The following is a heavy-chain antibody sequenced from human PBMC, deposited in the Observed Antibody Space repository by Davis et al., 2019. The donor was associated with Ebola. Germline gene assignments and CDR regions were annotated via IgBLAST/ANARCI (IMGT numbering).Heavy chain of an antibody. Sequence: AASVKVSCKASGGTFSSYAISWVRQAPGQGLEWMGWISAYNGNTNYAQKLQGRVTMTTDTSTSTAYMELSSLRSEDTAVYYCARVMTTVTTGWFDPWGQGTLVTVSS. CDR3: ARVMTTVTTGWFDP. CDR1: GGTFSSYA. V-gene: IGHV1-18*01. CDR2: ISAYNGNT. D-gene: IGHD4-11*01. J-gene: IGHJ5*02.